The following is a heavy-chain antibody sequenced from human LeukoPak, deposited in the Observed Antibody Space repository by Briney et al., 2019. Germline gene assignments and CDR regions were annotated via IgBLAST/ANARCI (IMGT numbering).Heavy chain of an antibody. V-gene: IGHV3-23*01. CDR2: LNSRSDSI. D-gene: IGHD3-3*01. CDR3: ARDLGWFYFDQ. J-gene: IGHJ4*01. CDR1: GFTFSSYA. Sequence: GGSLRLSCAASGFTFSSYAMHWVRQAPGKGLEWVSGLNSRSDSIYDADSVKGRFTISRDNSKNTLYLQMNSLRPEDTAIYYCARDLGWFYFDQWGHGTLVTVPS.